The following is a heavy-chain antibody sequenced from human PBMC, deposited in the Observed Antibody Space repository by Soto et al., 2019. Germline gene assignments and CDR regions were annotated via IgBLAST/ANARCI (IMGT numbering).Heavy chain of an antibody. D-gene: IGHD3-22*01. J-gene: IGHJ5*02. CDR2: IYHSGTT. CDR1: GDSITSAGYY. Sequence: QVQLQASGPGLVKPSETLSLTCTVSGDSITSAGYYWSWIRQHPGTGLEWFGYIYHSGTTYYNTSLSRRVTISVDTSKNQFSLKLTSVTAADTAMYYCARYKGDTRLFDPWGRGTLVTVSS. CDR3: ARYKGDTRLFDP. V-gene: IGHV4-31*03.